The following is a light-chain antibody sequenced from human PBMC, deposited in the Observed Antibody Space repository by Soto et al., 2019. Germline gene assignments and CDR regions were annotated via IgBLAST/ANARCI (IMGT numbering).Light chain of an antibody. Sequence: QSALTQPPSASGSPGQSVTISCTGTSRDVGAYTFVSWYQQHPGKAPKLIIYEVTTRPSGVPDRFSGSKSGNTASLTVSGLQAEDEADYYCSSYAGSNFWVFGGGTKVTVL. CDR3: SSYAGSNFWV. J-gene: IGLJ3*02. CDR1: SRDVGAYTF. CDR2: EVT. V-gene: IGLV2-8*01.